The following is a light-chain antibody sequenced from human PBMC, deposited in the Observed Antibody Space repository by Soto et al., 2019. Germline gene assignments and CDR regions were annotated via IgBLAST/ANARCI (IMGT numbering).Light chain of an antibody. J-gene: IGLJ1*01. Sequence: QSVLTQPASVSGSPGQSITISCTGTSSDVGGYNYVSWYQHHPGKAPKLLIYDVNSRPSGVSDRFSGSKSGNTASLTISGLQAEDEADYYCRSYTSSSTEVFGTGNKVTDL. V-gene: IGLV2-14*03. CDR2: DVN. CDR1: SSDVGGYNY. CDR3: RSYTSSSTEV.